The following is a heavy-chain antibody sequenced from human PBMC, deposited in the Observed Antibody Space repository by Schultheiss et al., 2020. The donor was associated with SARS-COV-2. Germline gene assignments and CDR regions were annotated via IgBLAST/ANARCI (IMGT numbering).Heavy chain of an antibody. CDR1: GFTFSSYA. V-gene: IGHV3-74*01. CDR2: IDNHGYTT. Sequence: GGSLRLSCAASGFTFSSYAMHWVRQVPGKGLVWVARIDNHGYTTDYADSVRGRFTISRDNAKNTLSLQMNSLRDEDTAVYYCGRDLGGESGLWGQGTLVTVSS. CDR3: GRDLGGESGL. J-gene: IGHJ4*02. D-gene: IGHD3-16*01.